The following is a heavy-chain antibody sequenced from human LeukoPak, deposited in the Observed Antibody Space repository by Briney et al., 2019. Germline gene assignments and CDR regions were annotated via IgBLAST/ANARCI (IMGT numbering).Heavy chain of an antibody. D-gene: IGHD6-13*01. CDR3: ARGHSSSYDY. Sequence: ASVKVSCKASGYTFTSHGFSWVRQAPGQGLEWLGWINAYNGNTNYAQKLQGRVTMTTDTSTSTAYMELRSLRSDDTAVYYCARGHSSSYDYWGHGTLATVSS. J-gene: IGHJ4*01. V-gene: IGHV1-18*01. CDR1: GYTFTSHG. CDR2: INAYNGNT.